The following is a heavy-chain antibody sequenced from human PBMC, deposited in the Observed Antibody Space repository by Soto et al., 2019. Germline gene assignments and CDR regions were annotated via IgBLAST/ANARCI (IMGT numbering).Heavy chain of an antibody. D-gene: IGHD6-13*01. CDR3: ARLGLGQQLDIYYYYGMDV. CDR1: GGSISSGSYY. V-gene: IGHV4-39*01. J-gene: IGHJ6*02. CDR2: IYYSGST. Sequence: LSLTCTVSGGSISSGSYYWGWIRQPPGKGLEWIGSIYYSGSTYYNPSLKSRVTISVDTSKNQFSLKLSSVTAADTAVYYCARLGLGQQLDIYYYYGMDVWGQGTTVTVSS.